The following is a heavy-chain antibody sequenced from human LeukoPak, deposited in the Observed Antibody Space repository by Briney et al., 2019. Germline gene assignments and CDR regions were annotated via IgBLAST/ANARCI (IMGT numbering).Heavy chain of an antibody. CDR3: ARETAVAGAGSLGY. D-gene: IGHD6-19*01. CDR1: GGSISSYY. Sequence: SETLSLTCTVSGGSISSYYWSWIRQPPGKGLEWIGYIYYSGSTNYNPSLKSRVTISVDTSKNQFSLRLSSVTAADTAVYYCARETAVAGAGSLGYWGQGTLVTVSS. V-gene: IGHV4-59*01. J-gene: IGHJ4*02. CDR2: IYYSGST.